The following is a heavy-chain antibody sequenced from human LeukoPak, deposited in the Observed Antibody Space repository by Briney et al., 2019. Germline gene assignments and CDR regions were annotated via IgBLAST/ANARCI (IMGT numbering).Heavy chain of an antibody. Sequence: NTSETLSLTCTVSGGSISSYYWSWIRQPPGKGLEWIGYIYYSGSTNYNPSLKSRVTISVGTSKNQFSLKLSSVTAADTAVYYCARSNLGYCSSTSCYTFDYWGQGTLVTVSS. CDR3: ARSNLGYCSSTSCYTFDY. CDR1: GGSISSYY. V-gene: IGHV4-59*01. D-gene: IGHD2-2*02. CDR2: IYYSGST. J-gene: IGHJ4*02.